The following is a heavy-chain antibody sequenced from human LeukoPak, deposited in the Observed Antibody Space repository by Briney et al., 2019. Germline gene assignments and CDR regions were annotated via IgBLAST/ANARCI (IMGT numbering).Heavy chain of an antibody. CDR3: ARGIWFGELSNYYYGMDV. D-gene: IGHD3-10*01. V-gene: IGHV4-31*11. J-gene: IGHJ6*02. CDR1: GGSISSGGYS. Sequence: PSETLSLTCAVSGGSISSGGYSWSWIRQPPGKGLEWIGYIYYSGSTYYNPSLKSRVTISVDTSKNQFSLKLSSVTAADTAVYYCARGIWFGELSNYYYGMDVWGQGTTVTVSS. CDR2: IYYSGST.